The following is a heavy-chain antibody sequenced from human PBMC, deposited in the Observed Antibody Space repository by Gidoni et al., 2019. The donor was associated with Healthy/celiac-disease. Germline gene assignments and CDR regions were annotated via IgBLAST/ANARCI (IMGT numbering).Heavy chain of an antibody. CDR3: ARGRRGSSSWYGYFQH. J-gene: IGHJ1*01. CDR2: INHSGST. D-gene: IGHD6-13*01. Sequence: QVQLQQWGAGLLTTSETLSLNCAVYGGSFSGYYWSWIRQPPGKGLEWIGEINHSGSTNYNPSLKSRVTISVDTSKNQFSLKLSSVTAEDTAVYYCARGRRGSSSWYGYFQHWGQGTLVTVSS. CDR1: GGSFSGYY. V-gene: IGHV4-34*01.